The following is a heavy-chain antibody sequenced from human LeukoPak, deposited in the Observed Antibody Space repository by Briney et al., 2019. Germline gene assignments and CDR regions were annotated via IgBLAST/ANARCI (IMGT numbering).Heavy chain of an antibody. CDR1: GATVSSGGNY. D-gene: IGHD1/OR15-1a*01. CDR2: FYYSGTT. J-gene: IGHJ4*02. V-gene: IGHV4-61*08. Sequence: SETLSLTCTVSGATVSSGGNYWSWIRQSPGKGLEWIGSFYYSGTTDYNPSLKGRVTMSIDRSKNQFSLNLNSVTAADTAVYYCARDTRNTWFYYWGQGTLVTVSS. CDR3: ARDTRNTWFYY.